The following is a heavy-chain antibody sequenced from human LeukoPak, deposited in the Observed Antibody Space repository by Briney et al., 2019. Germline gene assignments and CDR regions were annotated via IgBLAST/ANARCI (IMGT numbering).Heavy chain of an antibody. J-gene: IGHJ4*02. Sequence: SETLSLTCTVSGGSMGGYYWSWIRQPAGKRLEWIGRIYSNGSPTYNPSLQSRITMTIDTSRNQFSLRMTSMTTADAAVYFCARDRGSSWEFWGRGTLVTVSS. D-gene: IGHD6-13*01. CDR1: GGSMGGYY. V-gene: IGHV4-4*07. CDR2: IYSNGSP. CDR3: ARDRGSSWEF.